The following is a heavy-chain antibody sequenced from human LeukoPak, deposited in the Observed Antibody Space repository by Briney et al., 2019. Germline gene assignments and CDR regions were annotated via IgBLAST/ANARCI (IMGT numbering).Heavy chain of an antibody. V-gene: IGHV4-34*01. CDR2: INHSGST. CDR3: ATGTRFDY. Sequence: SETLSLTCAVYGGPFSGYYWSWIRQPPGKGLEWIGEINHSGSTNYNPSLKSRVTISVDTSENQFSLKLSSVTAADTAVYYCATGTRFDYWGQGTLVTVSS. CDR1: GGPFSGYY. J-gene: IGHJ4*02. D-gene: IGHD1-26*01.